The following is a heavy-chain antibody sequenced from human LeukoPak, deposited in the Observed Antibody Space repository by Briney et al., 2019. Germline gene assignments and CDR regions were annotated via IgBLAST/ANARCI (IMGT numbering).Heavy chain of an antibody. J-gene: IGHJ5*02. V-gene: IGHV4-34*01. D-gene: IGHD3-22*01. CDR3: ARDYYDNPLTFGLFRSYNNWFDP. Sequence: GSLRLSCAASGFTFSSYAMSWIRQPPGKGLEWIGEINHSGSTNYNPSLKSRVTISVDTSKNQFSLKLSSVTAADTAVYYCARDYYDNPLTFGLFRSYNNWFDPWGQGTLVTVSS. CDR2: INHSGST. CDR1: GFTFSSYA.